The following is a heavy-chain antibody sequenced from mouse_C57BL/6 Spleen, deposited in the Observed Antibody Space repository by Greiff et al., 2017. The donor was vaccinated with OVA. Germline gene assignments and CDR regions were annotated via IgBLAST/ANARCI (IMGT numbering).Heavy chain of an antibody. Sequence: VQLQQPGAELVRPGSSVKLSCKASGYTFTSYWMHWVKQSPIQGLEWIGNIDPSDSETHYNQKFKDKATLTVDKSSSTAYMQLSSLTSEDSAVYCCASGTVYLYFDVWGTGATVTVSS. CDR1: GYTFTSYW. J-gene: IGHJ1*03. V-gene: IGHV1-52*01. D-gene: IGHD4-1*01. CDR3: ASGTVYLYFDV. CDR2: IDPSDSET.